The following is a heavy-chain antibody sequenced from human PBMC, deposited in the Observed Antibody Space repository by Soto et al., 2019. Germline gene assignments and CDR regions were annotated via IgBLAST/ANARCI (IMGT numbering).Heavy chain of an antibody. CDR1: GGTFSRYA. CDR2: ITPIFGTP. J-gene: IGHJ2*01. V-gene: IGHV1-69*12. D-gene: IGHD6-19*01. CDR3: AQTLGVAVSGPGPCDL. Sequence: QVQLVQSGTEVKKPGSSVKVSCKASGGTFSRYAINWVRQAPGQGLEWMGGITPIFGTPNYAQKIQGRVTLTADGSTKTAYMELRRLRSEDTAVYYCAQTLGVAVSGPGPCDLWGRGTLVTVTS.